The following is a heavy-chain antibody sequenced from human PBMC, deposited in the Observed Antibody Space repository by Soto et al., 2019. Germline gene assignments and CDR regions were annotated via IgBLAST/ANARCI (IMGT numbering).Heavy chain of an antibody. J-gene: IGHJ6*02. V-gene: IGHV3-11*06. Sequence: RVPCVAAGVNVIDYGMSWVRQIQRKGPEWLSFFSSTSRSINYADSVKGRFTISRDNSKNTLYMQMNILRAEDTAVYYCARIDFTGGSCRPYAYYDMDVWGQGTTVTVSS. CDR1: GVNVIDYG. CDR2: FSSTSRSI. CDR3: ARIDFTGGSCRPYAYYDMDV. D-gene: IGHD2-15*01.